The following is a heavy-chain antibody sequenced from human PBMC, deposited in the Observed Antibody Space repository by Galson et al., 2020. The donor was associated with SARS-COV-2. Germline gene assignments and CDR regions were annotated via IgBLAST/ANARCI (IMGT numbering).Heavy chain of an antibody. CDR2: ITHSGIT. CDR3: ARGTRDIKMILVVMTSVSGYFDH. J-gene: IGHJ4*03. Sequence: SETLSLTCGVYGGYFSDYYWSWIRQSPGRGLEWIGEITHSGITSYNPSLKSRVTISVDTSKNQFSLKMRTVTAADTALYYCARGTRDIKMILVVMTSVSGYFDHWGQGTLVTVSS. CDR1: GGYFSDYY. V-gene: IGHV4-34*01. D-gene: IGHD3-22*01.